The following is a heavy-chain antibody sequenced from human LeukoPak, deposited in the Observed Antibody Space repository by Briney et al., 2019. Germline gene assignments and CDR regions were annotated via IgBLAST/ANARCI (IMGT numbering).Heavy chain of an antibody. CDR2: ISSSGSTI. CDR3: ARAPTNYYGMDV. Sequence: GGSLRLSCAASGFTFSSYEMNWVRQAPGKGLEWVSYISSSGSTIYYADSVKGRFTISRDNAKNSLYLQMNSLRAEDTAVYYCARAPTNYYGMDVWGQGTTVTVSS. CDR1: GFTFSSYE. D-gene: IGHD5-12*01. V-gene: IGHV3-48*03. J-gene: IGHJ6*02.